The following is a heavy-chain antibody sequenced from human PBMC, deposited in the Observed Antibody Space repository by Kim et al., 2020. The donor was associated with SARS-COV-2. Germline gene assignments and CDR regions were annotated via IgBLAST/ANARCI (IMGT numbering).Heavy chain of an antibody. D-gene: IGHD3-10*01. CDR1: GFTFSAHA. V-gene: IGHV3-30*04. CDR2: IAYDGSHI. CDR3: LAEIGSRSFDH. J-gene: IGHJ4*02. Sequence: GGSLRLSCAASGFTFSAHALHWVRQAPGKGLEWVALIAYDGSHISYPDSVKGRFIISRDNTKSTLYLQMSSLRPEDTAVYYCLAEIGSRSFDHWGQGTLVPSPQ.